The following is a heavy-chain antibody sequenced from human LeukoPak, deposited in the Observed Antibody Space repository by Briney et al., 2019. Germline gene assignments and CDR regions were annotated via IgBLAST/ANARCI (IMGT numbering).Heavy chain of an antibody. Sequence: SETLSLTCTVSGGSISSYYWSWIRQPPGKGLEWIGYIYYSGSTNYNPSLKSRVTISVDTSKNQFSLKLSSVTAADTAVYYCARWGRNRGLDYSFDYWGQGTLVTVSS. CDR3: ARWGRNRGLDYSFDY. D-gene: IGHD1-14*01. V-gene: IGHV4-59*01. CDR1: GGSISSYY. CDR2: IYYSGST. J-gene: IGHJ4*02.